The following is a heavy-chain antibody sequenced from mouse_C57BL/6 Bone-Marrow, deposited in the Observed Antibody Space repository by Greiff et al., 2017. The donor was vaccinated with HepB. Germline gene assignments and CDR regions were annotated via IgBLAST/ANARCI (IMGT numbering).Heavy chain of an antibody. J-gene: IGHJ3*01. Sequence: QVQLQQSGAELVRPGASVKLSCKASGYTFTDYYINWVKQRPGQGLEWIARIYPGSGNTYYNEKFKGKATLTAEKSSSTADMQLSSLTSEDSAVYFCARGTGFAYWGQGTLVTVSA. CDR1: GYTFTDYY. CDR3: ARGTGFAY. V-gene: IGHV1-76*01. CDR2: IYPGSGNT. D-gene: IGHD3-3*01.